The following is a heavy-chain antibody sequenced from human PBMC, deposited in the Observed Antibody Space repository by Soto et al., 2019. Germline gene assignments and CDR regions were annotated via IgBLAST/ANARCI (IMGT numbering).Heavy chain of an antibody. Sequence: QVQLVQSGAEVKKPGSSVKVSCKASGGTFSSYTIRWVRQAPGQGLEWMGRIIPILGIANYAQKFQGRVTTXAXXSTSTAYMELSGLRSDDTAVYYCARDPGVAGGLDYWGQGTLVTVSS. CDR3: ARDPGVAGGLDY. J-gene: IGHJ4*02. V-gene: IGHV1-69*08. CDR2: IIPILGIA. D-gene: IGHD6-19*01. CDR1: GGTFSSYT.